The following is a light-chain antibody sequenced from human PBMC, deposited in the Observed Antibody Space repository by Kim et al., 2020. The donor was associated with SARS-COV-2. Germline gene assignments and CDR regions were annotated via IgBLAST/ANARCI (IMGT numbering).Light chain of an antibody. V-gene: IGLV2-8*01. CDR1: SRGVGGYHF. J-gene: IGLJ2*01. CDR3: SSYAGSNNLV. Sequence: GQSRTFSCTETSRGVGGYHFVSGYQQNPGKAPKLMIYEVSKRPSGVPDRFSGSKSGNTASLTVSGLQAEDEADYYCSSYAGSNNLVFGGGTQLTVL. CDR2: EVS.